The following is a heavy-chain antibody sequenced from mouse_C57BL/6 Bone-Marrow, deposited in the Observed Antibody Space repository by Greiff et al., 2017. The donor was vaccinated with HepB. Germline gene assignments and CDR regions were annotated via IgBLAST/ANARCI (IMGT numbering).Heavy chain of an antibody. Sequence: DVQLQESGGGLVQPKGSLKLSCAASGFTFNTYAMHWVRQAPGKGLEWVARIRSKSSNYATYYADSVKDRFTISRDDSQSMLYLQMNNLKTEDTAMYYCVREGRLVPAYYSNYEYAMDYWGQGTSVTVSS. J-gene: IGHJ4*01. V-gene: IGHV10-3*01. CDR1: GFTFNTYA. CDR2: IRSKSSNYAT. CDR3: VREGRLVPAYYSNYEYAMDY. D-gene: IGHD2-5*01.